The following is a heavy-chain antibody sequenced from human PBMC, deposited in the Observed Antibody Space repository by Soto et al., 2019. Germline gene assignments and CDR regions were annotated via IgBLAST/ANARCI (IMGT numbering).Heavy chain of an antibody. Sequence: QVQLMESGGGVVQPGRSLRLSCAASGFTFSSYDIHWVRQAPGKGLEWVAVISYDRTNKYYVDSVDGRFTTSRGNSESPLYLQMHRLAPEATALYFCATLQRRLDISGYDFRVLTVWGPAAMVIV. D-gene: IGHD3-22*01. CDR2: ISYDRTNK. J-gene: IGHJ3*01. V-gene: IGHV3-30-3*01. CDR3: ATLQRRLDISGYDFRVLTV. CDR1: GFTFSSYD.